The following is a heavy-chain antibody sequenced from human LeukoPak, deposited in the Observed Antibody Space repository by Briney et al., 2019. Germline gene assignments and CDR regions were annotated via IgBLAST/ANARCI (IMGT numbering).Heavy chain of an antibody. J-gene: IGHJ6*04. V-gene: IGHV4-61*01. Sequence: PSETLSLTCTVSGGSVSSGSYYWSWIRQPPGKGLEWIGYIYYSGSTNYNPSLKSRVTISVDMSKNQFSLKLSSVTAADTAVYYCSGQVSYYYGMDVWGKGTTVTVSS. CDR1: GGSVSSGSYY. CDR2: IYYSGST. CDR3: SGQVSYYYGMDV.